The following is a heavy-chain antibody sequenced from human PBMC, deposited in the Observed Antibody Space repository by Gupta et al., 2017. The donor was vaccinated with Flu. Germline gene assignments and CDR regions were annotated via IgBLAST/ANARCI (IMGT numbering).Heavy chain of an antibody. CDR3: ATRTPHGDIYCFDY. D-gene: IGHD2-15*01. Sequence: GRRPTTYYADSVKGRFTISRDISKNTMFLQMNNVRVEDTAIYYCATRTPHGDIYCFDYWGQGTLVSVS. J-gene: IGHJ4*02. V-gene: IGHV3-23*01. CDR2: GRRPTT.